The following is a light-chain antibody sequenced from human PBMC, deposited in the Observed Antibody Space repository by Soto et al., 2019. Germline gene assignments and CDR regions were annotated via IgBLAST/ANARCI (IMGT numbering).Light chain of an antibody. CDR2: LEGSGSY. V-gene: IGLV4-60*02. Sequence: QPVLTQSSSASASLGSSVKLTCTLSSGHSSYIIEWHQQQPGKAPRYLMKLEGSGSYNKGSGVPDRFSGSSSAADRYLTISNLQYEDEADYYCETWDSNTHVFGGGTKLTVL. CDR3: ETWDSNTHV. J-gene: IGLJ3*02. CDR1: SGHSSYI.